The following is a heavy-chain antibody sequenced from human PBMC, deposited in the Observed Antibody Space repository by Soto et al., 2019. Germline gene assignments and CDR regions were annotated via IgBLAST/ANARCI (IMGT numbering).Heavy chain of an antibody. CDR2: INPATGAA. V-gene: IGHV1-2*02. Sequence: QLHLVQSGAVVKKPGASVTVSCSASGYPVTAYYMHWVRQAPGRGLEWMGGINPATGAAKYTQTVRGRVPMARDTFTSTGFMGLSGPASEDPALFYCARGGGVGVAGSAAFDMWGQGTLVTVSS. D-gene: IGHD3-3*01. J-gene: IGHJ3*02. CDR1: GYPVTAYY. CDR3: ARGGGVGVAGSAAFDM.